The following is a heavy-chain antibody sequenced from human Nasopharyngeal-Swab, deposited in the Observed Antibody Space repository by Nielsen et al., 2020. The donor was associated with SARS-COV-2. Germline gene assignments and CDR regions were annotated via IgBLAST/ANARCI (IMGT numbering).Heavy chain of an antibody. Sequence: GGSLRLSCAASGFTFSTHGMHWVRQPPGKGLEWVATIWYDGSNKYYADSVKGRFTISRDNAKNSLYLQMNSLRAEDTALYYCVKDRWAIAGAGTVFDSWGQGTLVTVSS. J-gene: IGHJ4*02. CDR2: IWYDGSNK. V-gene: IGHV3-30*02. CDR1: GFTFSTHG. CDR3: VKDRWAIAGAGTVFDS. D-gene: IGHD6-13*01.